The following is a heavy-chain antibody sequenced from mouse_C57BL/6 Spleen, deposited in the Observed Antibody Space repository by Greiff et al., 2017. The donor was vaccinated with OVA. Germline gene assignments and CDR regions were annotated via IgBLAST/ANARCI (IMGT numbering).Heavy chain of an antibody. CDR3: AGWGYDVGAY. J-gene: IGHJ3*01. CDR2: IDPEDGET. D-gene: IGHD2-2*01. V-gene: IGHV14-2*01. Sequence: VQLKESGAELVKPGASVKLSCTASGFNIKDYYMHWVKQRTEQGLEWIGRIDPEDGETKYAPKFQGKATITADTSSNTAYLQLSSLTSEDTAVYYCAGWGYDVGAYWGQGTLVTVSA. CDR1: GFNIKDYY.